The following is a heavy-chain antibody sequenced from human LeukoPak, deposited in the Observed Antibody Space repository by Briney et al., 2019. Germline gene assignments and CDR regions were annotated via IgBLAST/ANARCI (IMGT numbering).Heavy chain of an antibody. Sequence: ASVKVSCKASGYTFTSYGISWVRQAPGQGLEWMGWSSAYNGNRNYAQNFQGRVTMTTDTSTSTAYMELRSLRSDDTAVYYCARDPGIVVAGGFLSARWGQGTLVIVSS. CDR3: ARDPGIVVAGGFLSAR. CDR1: GYTFTSYG. D-gene: IGHD6-19*01. V-gene: IGHV1-18*01. J-gene: IGHJ4*02. CDR2: SSAYNGNR.